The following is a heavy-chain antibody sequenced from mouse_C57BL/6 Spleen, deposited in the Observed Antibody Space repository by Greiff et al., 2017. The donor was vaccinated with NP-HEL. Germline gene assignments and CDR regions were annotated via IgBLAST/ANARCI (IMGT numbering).Heavy chain of an antibody. CDR1: GFTFSSYT. V-gene: IGHV5-9*01. D-gene: IGHD2-3*01. CDR2: ISGGGGNT. CDR3: ARPNPHDGYNAMDY. J-gene: IGHJ4*01. Sequence: EVMLVESGGGLVKPGGSLKLSCAASGFTFSSYTMSWVRQTPEKRLEWVATISGGGGNTYYPDSVKGRFTISRDNAKHTVYLQMSSLRSEYTALYYCARPNPHDGYNAMDYWGQGTSVTVSS.